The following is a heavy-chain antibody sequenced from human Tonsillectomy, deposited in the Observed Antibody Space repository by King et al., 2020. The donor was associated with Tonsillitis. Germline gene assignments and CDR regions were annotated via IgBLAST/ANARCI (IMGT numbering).Heavy chain of an antibody. CDR2: IHSTGKS. J-gene: IGHJ3*02. D-gene: IGHD3-16*01. CDR3: ATIRQGGASFEI. V-gene: IGHV4-59*01. Sequence: QLQESGPGLVKPSETLSLTCTVSGGSISTYYWSWIRQPPGKGLEWTGYIHSTGKSNYNPSLKSRVTMSVDTSTSQVSLRLSSVTAADTAVYFCATIRQGGASFEIWGQGKMVTVSS. CDR1: GGSISTYY.